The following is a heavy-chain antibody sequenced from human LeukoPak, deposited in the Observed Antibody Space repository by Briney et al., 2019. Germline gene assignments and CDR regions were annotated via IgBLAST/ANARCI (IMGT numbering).Heavy chain of an antibody. V-gene: IGHV1-18*01. D-gene: IGHD6-19*01. CDR3: ARGSSSGWYSGEYFQH. Sequence: GASVKVSCKASGYTFTSYGISWVRQAPGQGLEWMGWISAYNGNTNYAQKLQGRVTMTTDTSTSTAYMELRSLRSDDTAVYYCARGSSSGWYSGEYFQHWGQGTLVTVSS. CDR2: ISAYNGNT. CDR1: GYTFTSYG. J-gene: IGHJ1*01.